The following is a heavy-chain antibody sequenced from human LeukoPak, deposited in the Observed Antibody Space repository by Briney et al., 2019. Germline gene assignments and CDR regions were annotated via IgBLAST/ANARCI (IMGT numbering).Heavy chain of an antibody. D-gene: IGHD6-13*01. CDR3: ARDRIAAAGVSNWFDP. CDR2: IIPIFGTA. V-gene: IGHV1-69*05. CDR1: GGTFSSYA. Sequence: GASVKVSCKASGGTFSSYAISWVRQAPGQGLEWMGGIIPIFGTANYAQKFQGRVTITTDESTSTAYMELSSLRSEDTAVYNCARDRIAAAGVSNWFDPWGQGTLVTVSS. J-gene: IGHJ5*02.